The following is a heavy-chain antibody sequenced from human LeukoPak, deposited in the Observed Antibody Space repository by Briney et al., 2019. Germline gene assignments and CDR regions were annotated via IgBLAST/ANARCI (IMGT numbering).Heavy chain of an antibody. D-gene: IGHD1-14*01. V-gene: IGHV2-5*02. J-gene: IGHJ4*02. CDR2: IYGDDNK. CDR3: AHDVPGAEGFDY. Sequence: ESGPTLVKPTQTLTLTCTFSGFSLSTSGLGVAWIRQPPGEALEWLALIYGDDNKRYNPSLRSRLIITKDTSKNQVVLTMTNMDPVDTATYYCAHDVPGAEGFDYWGQGILVTVSS. CDR1: GFSLSTSGLG.